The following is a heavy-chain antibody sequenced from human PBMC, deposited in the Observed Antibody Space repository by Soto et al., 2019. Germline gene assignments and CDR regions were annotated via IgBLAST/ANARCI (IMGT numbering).Heavy chain of an antibody. CDR2: IKQDGSEK. D-gene: IGHD6-19*01. J-gene: IGHJ3*02. CDR1: GFTFSSYW. Sequence: GGSLRLSCVASGFTFSSYWMSWVRQAPGKGLEWVANIKQDGSEKYQVDSVKGRFTISRDNAKNSLYLQVNSLRAEDTAVYYCARDSSGWYGWDAFDIWGQGTMVTVSS. CDR3: ARDSSGWYGWDAFDI. V-gene: IGHV3-7*03.